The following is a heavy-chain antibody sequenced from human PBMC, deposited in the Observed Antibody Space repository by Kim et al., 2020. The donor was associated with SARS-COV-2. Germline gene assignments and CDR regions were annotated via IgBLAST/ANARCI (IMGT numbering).Heavy chain of an antibody. J-gene: IGHJ6*02. D-gene: IGHD3-3*01. CDR2: INSDGSST. V-gene: IGHV3-74*01. CDR1: GFTFSSYW. Sequence: GGSLRLSCAASGFTFSSYWMHWVRQAPGKGLVWVSRINSDGSSTSYADSVKGRFTISRDNAKNTQYLQMNSLRAEDTAVYYCARDLFLSDLSRSTLRFLGWFHYYSGMDVWGQGTTVTVSS. CDR3: ARDLFLSDLSRSTLRFLGWFHYYSGMDV.